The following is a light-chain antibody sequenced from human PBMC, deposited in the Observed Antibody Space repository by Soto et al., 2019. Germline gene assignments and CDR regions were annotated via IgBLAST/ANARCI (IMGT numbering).Light chain of an antibody. CDR3: TSYTNSFTYV. J-gene: IGLJ1*01. CDR1: SSDVGGYDY. Sequence: QSALTQPASVSGSPGQSITIFCTGTSSDVGGYDYVSWYQQHPDKAPKLMIYEVTNRPSGVSNRFSGSKSSNTASLTISGLLAEDEADYYCTSYTNSFTYVFGTGTKVTVL. V-gene: IGLV2-14*01. CDR2: EVT.